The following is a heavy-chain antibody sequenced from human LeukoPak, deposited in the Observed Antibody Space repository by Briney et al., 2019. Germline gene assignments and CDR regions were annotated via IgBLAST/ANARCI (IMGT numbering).Heavy chain of an antibody. Sequence: GGSLRLSCAAPGFTFSSYAMHWVRQAPGKGLEWVALISYDGSNKYYADSVKGRFTISRDNSKNTLYLQMNSLRAEDTALYYCARDGFNYYDSSGYSPGDYWGQGTLVTVSS. D-gene: IGHD3-22*01. CDR2: ISYDGSNK. CDR1: GFTFSSYA. J-gene: IGHJ4*02. V-gene: IGHV3-30-3*01. CDR3: ARDGFNYYDSSGYSPGDY.